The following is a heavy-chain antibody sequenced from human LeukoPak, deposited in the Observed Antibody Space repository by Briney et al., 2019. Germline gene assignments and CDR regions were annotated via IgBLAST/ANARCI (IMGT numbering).Heavy chain of an antibody. D-gene: IGHD2/OR15-2a*01. CDR3: ARDSTTLDFDY. Sequence: ASVKVSCKASGGTFSSYGISWVRQAPGQGLEWMGWISAYNGNTNYAQKLQGRVTMTTDTSTSTAYMELRSLRSDDTAVYYCARDSTTLDFDYWGQGTLVTVSS. CDR1: GGTFSSYG. CDR2: ISAYNGNT. V-gene: IGHV1-18*01. J-gene: IGHJ4*02.